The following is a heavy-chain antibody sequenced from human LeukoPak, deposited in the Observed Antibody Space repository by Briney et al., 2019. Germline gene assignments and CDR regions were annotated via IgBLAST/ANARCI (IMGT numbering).Heavy chain of an antibody. J-gene: IGHJ6*02. Sequence: GGSLRLSCAASGFTFSNAWMNWVRQAPGRGLEWVGRIKSKTDGGATDYAAPVKGRFSISRDDSKGTLYLQMNSLKTEDTAVYYCTTDYVYYYYGMDVWGQGTTVTVSS. V-gene: IGHV3-15*01. CDR2: IKSKTDGGAT. D-gene: IGHD3-16*01. CDR3: TTDYVYYYYGMDV. CDR1: GFTFSNAW.